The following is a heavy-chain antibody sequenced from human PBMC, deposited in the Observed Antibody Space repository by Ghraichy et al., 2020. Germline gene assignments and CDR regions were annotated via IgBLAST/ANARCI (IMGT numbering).Heavy chain of an antibody. J-gene: IGHJ6*03. CDR1: GGSFSGYY. CDR2: INHSGST. V-gene: IGHV4-34*01. D-gene: IGHD2-15*01. Sequence: LSLTCAVYGGSFSGYYWSWIRQPPGKGLEWIGEINHSGSTNYNPSLKSRVTISVDTSKNQFSLKLSSVTAADTAVYYCAGSFYSNYMDVWGKGTTVTVSS. CDR3: AGSFYSNYMDV.